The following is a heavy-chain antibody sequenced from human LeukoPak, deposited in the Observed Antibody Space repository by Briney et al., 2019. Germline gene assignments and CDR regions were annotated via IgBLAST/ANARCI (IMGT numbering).Heavy chain of an antibody. CDR3: ARDRGSSWHPDYYYYGMDV. CDR2: ISAYNGNT. D-gene: IGHD6-13*01. J-gene: IGHJ6*02. V-gene: IGHV1-18*01. Sequence: GASVKDSCKASGYTFTSYGISWVRQAPGQGLEWMGWISAYNGNTNYAQKLQGRVIMTTDTSTSTAYMELRSLRSDDTAVYYCARDRGSSWHPDYYYYGMDVWGQGTTVTVSS. CDR1: GYTFTSYG.